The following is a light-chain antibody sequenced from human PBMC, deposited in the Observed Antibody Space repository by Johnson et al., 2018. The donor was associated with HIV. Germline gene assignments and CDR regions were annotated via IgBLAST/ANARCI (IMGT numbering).Light chain of an antibody. V-gene: IGLV1-51*02. CDR3: GTWDSSLTASYV. J-gene: IGLJ1*01. CDR2: ENN. Sequence: QSVLTQPPSVSAAPGQKVTISCSGSSSNIGNNFVSWYQQLPGTAPKLLIYENNKRPSGIPDRFSGSKSGTSATLGITGLQTGDEADYYCGTWDSSLTASYVLGTVSKVTVL. CDR1: SSNIGNNF.